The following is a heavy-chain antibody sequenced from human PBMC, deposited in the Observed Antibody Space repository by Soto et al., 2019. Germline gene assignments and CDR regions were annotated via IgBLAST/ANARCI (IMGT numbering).Heavy chain of an antibody. Sequence: EVQLVESGGGLVKPGESLRLSCAASGFTFNDFSMNWVRQAAGRGPEWVSSIDTTSGYIYYADSVKGRFTISRDNAKNALYLQMYSLRADDTAVYHCVRDFGLYFRSGYMDVWGRGTAVTVSS. CDR3: VRDFGLYFRSGYMDV. CDR1: GFTFNDFS. D-gene: IGHD3-9*01. CDR2: IDTTSGYI. J-gene: IGHJ6*03. V-gene: IGHV3-21*01.